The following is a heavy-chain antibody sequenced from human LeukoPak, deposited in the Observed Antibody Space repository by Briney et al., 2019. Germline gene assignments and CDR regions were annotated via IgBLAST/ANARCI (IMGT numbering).Heavy chain of an antibody. Sequence: GGSLRLSCAASGFTFSSYSMNWVRQAPGKGLEWVSSISSSSSCIYYADSVKGRFTISRDNAKNSLYLQMNSLRAEDTAVYYCARDVDTAMVPHFDYWGQGTLVTVSS. V-gene: IGHV3-21*01. CDR2: ISSSSSCI. D-gene: IGHD5-18*01. CDR1: GFTFSSYS. CDR3: ARDVDTAMVPHFDY. J-gene: IGHJ4*02.